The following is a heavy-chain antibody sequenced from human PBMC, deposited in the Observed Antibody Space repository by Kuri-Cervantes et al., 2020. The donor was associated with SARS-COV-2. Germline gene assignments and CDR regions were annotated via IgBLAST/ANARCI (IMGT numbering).Heavy chain of an antibody. CDR1: RFTFSSYS. Sequence: GESLKISCAASRFTFSSYSMNWVRQAPGKGLEWVSSISSSSSYIYYADSVKGRFTISRDNAKNSLYLQMNSLRAEDTAVYYCARGETGLGNDYWGQGTLVTVSS. J-gene: IGHJ4*02. CDR2: ISSSSSYI. V-gene: IGHV3-21*01. D-gene: IGHD1-1*01. CDR3: ARGETGLGNDY.